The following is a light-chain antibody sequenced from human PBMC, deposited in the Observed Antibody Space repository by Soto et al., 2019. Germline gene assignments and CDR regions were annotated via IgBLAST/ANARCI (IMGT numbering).Light chain of an antibody. V-gene: IGLV1-40*01. Sequence: QSVLTQPPSVSGAPGQRVTISCTGSSSNIGAGYDVHWYQQLPGTAPKLLIYGNSNRPSGVPDRFSGSKSGTSASLANTGLQAEDEADYYCQSYYSSLSGSVFGGGTKVTVL. CDR1: SSNIGAGYD. CDR2: GNS. J-gene: IGLJ3*02. CDR3: QSYYSSLSGSV.